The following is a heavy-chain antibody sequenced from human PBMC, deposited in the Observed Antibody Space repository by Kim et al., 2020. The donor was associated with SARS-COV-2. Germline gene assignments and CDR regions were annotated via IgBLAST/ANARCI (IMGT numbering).Heavy chain of an antibody. V-gene: IGHV3-49*04. J-gene: IGHJ5*02. Sequence: GGSLRLSCTASGFTFGDYAMSWVRQAPGKGLEWVGFIRSKAYGGTTEYAASVKGRFTISRDDSKSIAYLQMNSLKTEDTAVYYCTVRYCSGGSCYPGWFDPWGQGTLGTVSS. D-gene: IGHD2-15*01. CDR1: GFTFGDYA. CDR2: IRSKAYGGTT. CDR3: TVRYCSGGSCYPGWFDP.